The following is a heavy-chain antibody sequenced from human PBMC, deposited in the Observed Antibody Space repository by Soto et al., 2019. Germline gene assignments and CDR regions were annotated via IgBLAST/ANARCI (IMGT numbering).Heavy chain of an antibody. D-gene: IGHD1-1*01. J-gene: IGHJ5*02. CDR2: INHRGST. Sequence: PAETLSLTCAVYGGSFSGYYWSWLRQPPGNGLEGSGEINHRGSTNDNPPLNSRVTISDDTSKQQFSLKVTSVTAADTAVYYCATANWSHHYFDPWGQGTLVTVSS. CDR3: ATANWSHHYFDP. V-gene: IGHV4-34*01. CDR1: GGSFSGYY.